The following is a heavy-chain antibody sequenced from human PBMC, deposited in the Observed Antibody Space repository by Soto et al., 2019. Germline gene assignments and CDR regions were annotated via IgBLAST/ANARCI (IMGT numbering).Heavy chain of an antibody. V-gene: IGHV3-23*01. CDR1: GFTFSSYA. CDR3: AKDLLYYYDSSGYVRLFDY. J-gene: IGHJ4*02. D-gene: IGHD3-22*01. CDR2: ISGSGGST. Sequence: EVQLLESGGGLVQPGGSLRLSCAASGFTFSSYAMSWVRQAPGKGLEWVSAISGSGGSTYYADSVKGRFTISRDNSKNTLYLQMNSLRAEDTAVYYCAKDLLYYYDSSGYVRLFDYWGQGTLVTVSS.